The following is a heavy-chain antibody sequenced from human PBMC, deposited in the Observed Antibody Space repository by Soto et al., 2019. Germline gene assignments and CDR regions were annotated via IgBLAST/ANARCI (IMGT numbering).Heavy chain of an antibody. CDR3: ACGGDDNWFYP. Sequence: PSETLSLTCAVYGGSFSGYYWSWIRQPPGKGLEWIGEINHSGSTNYNPSLKSRVTISVDTSKNQFSLKLSSVTAADTAVYYCACGGDDNWFYPWGQGTLVTVS. J-gene: IGHJ5*02. CDR1: GGSFSGYY. V-gene: IGHV4-34*01. D-gene: IGHD2-21*02. CDR2: INHSGST.